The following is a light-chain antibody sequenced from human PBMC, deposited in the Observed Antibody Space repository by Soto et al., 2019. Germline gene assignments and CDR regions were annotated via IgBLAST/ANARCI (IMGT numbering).Light chain of an antibody. Sequence: DIQMTQSPSSLSASVGDRVTIACRASLDISSYLNWYQQKPGRAPKLLIYAASTLQSWVPSRFSGSGSGSDFTLTISSLQPEDFATYYCQESYSAPYTFGQGTKLDI. CDR2: AAS. CDR1: LDISSY. V-gene: IGKV1-39*01. J-gene: IGKJ2*01. CDR3: QESYSAPYT.